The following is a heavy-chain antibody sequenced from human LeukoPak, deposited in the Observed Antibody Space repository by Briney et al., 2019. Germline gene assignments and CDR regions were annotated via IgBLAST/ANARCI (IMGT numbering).Heavy chain of an antibody. Sequence: ASVKVSCKASRYTFTSYGISWVRQAPGQGLEWMGWISAYNGNTNYAQKLQGRVTMTTDTSTSTAYMELRSLRSDDTAVYYCARDSSSWSLPLPHYFDYWGQGTLVTVSS. J-gene: IGHJ4*02. CDR1: RYTFTSYG. D-gene: IGHD6-13*01. CDR3: ARDSSSWSLPLPHYFDY. V-gene: IGHV1-18*01. CDR2: ISAYNGNT.